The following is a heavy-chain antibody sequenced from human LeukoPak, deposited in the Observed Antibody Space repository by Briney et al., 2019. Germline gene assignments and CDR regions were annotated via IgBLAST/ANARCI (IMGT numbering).Heavy chain of an antibody. J-gene: IGHJ4*02. Sequence: GGSLRLSCAASGFTFSSYAMSWVRQAPGKGLGWVANIKQDGSEKYYVDSVKGRFTISRDNAKNSLYLQMNSLRAEDTAVYYCARYSLVRRSFDYWGQGTLVTVSS. CDR3: ARYSLVRRSFDY. D-gene: IGHD6-6*01. CDR1: GFTFSSYA. CDR2: IKQDGSEK. V-gene: IGHV3-7*01.